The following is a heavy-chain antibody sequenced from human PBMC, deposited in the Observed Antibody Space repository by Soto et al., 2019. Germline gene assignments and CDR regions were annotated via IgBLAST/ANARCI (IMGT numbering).Heavy chain of an antibody. D-gene: IGHD3-3*02. CDR2: ISGSGGST. V-gene: IGHV3-23*01. CDR3: ANPSYIFGVVITGAFDY. CDR1: GFTFSNYA. J-gene: IGHJ4*02. Sequence: GGSLRLSCAASGFTFSNYAMRWVRQAPGKGLEWVSAISGSGGSTYYTDSVKGRFTVSRDNSKNTVYLQMNSLRVEDTAVYPCANPSYIFGVVITGAFDYWGQGTPVTVSS.